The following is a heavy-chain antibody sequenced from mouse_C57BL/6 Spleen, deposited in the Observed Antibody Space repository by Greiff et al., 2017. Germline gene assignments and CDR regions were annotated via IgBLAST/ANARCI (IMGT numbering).Heavy chain of an antibody. V-gene: IGHV5-17*01. CDR2: ISSGSSTI. D-gene: IGHD1-1*01. CDR1: GFTFSDYG. CDR3: ARINYYGSSPYAMDY. J-gene: IGHJ4*01. Sequence: DVMLVESGGGLVKPGGSLKLSCAASGFTFSDYGMHWVRQAPEKGLEWVAYISSGSSTIYYADTVKGRFTISRDNAKNTLFLQMTSLRSEDTAMYYCARINYYGSSPYAMDYWGQGTSVTVSS.